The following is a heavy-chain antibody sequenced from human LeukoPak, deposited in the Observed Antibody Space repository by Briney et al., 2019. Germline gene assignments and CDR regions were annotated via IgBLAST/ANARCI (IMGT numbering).Heavy chain of an antibody. CDR3: ARHRDIVATMDFDY. CDR1: GGSISSTSYF. Sequence: SETLSLTCTVSGGSISSTSYFWGWIRQPPGKGLEWIGTIHYSGSTYYNPSLMSRVTISVDTSKNQFSLRLSSVTAADTAVYYCARHRDIVATMDFDYWGQGTLVTVSS. V-gene: IGHV4-39*01. CDR2: IHYSGST. D-gene: IGHD5-12*01. J-gene: IGHJ4*02.